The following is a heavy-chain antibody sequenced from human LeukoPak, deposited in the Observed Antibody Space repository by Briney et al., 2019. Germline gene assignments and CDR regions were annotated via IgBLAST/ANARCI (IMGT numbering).Heavy chain of an antibody. CDR1: GFTFSDYN. D-gene: IGHD3-22*01. CDR3: AKGGPGTYYDSSGYFDY. V-gene: IGHV3-11*04. CDR2: ISRSGSTK. Sequence: GGSLRLSCAASGFTFSDYNMRWIRQAPGKGLEWVSSISRSGSTKYYADSVKGRFTISRDNSKNTLYLQMNSLRAEDTAVYYCAKGGPGTYYDSSGYFDYWGQGTLVTVSS. J-gene: IGHJ4*02.